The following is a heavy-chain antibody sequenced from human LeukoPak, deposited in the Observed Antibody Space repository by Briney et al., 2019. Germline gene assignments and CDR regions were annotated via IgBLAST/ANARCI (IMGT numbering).Heavy chain of an antibody. J-gene: IGHJ4*02. Sequence: PGGSLRLSCAASGFTVSSNYMSWARQAPGKGLEWVSGIRAGGDNTYYADSVKGRFTISRDNSKNTLYLQMNSLRAEDTAVYYCAKGMVRGVILKGFDYWGQGTLVTVSS. CDR1: GFTVSSNY. V-gene: IGHV3-23*01. D-gene: IGHD3-10*01. CDR2: IRAGGDNT. CDR3: AKGMVRGVILKGFDY.